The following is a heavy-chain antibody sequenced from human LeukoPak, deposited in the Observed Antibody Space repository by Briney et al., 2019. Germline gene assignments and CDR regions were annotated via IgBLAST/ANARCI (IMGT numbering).Heavy chain of an antibody. V-gene: IGHV5-51*01. Sequence: GESLKISCKGSGYSFTSYWIGWVRQMPGKGLEWMGIIYPGDSDTRYSPSFQGQVTISADKSITTAYLQWSSLKASDTAMYYCARSFSVAGTYFDYWGQGTLVTVSS. CDR1: GYSFTSYW. CDR2: IYPGDSDT. CDR3: ARSFSVAGTYFDY. D-gene: IGHD6-19*01. J-gene: IGHJ4*02.